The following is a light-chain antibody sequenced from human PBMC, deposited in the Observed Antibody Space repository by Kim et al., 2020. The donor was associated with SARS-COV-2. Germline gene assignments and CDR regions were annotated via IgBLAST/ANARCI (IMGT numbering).Light chain of an antibody. J-gene: IGLJ1*01. CDR2: RNN. CDR3: VAWDDSLSGYV. CDR1: SSNIGSNY. Sequence: QPVLTQPPSASGTPGQRVTISCSGSSSNIGSNYVYWYQQVPGTAPKLLIYRNNQRPSGVPDRFSGSKSGTSASLAISGLRSEDEADCYCVAWDDSLSGYVFGTGTKVTV. V-gene: IGLV1-47*01.